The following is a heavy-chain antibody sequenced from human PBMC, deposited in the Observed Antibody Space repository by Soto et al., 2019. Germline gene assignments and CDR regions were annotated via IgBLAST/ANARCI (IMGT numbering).Heavy chain of an antibody. CDR1: GFTFTSSA. Sequence: QMQLVQSGPEVKKPGTSVKVSCKASGFTFTSSAVQWVRQARGQRLEWIGWIVVGSGNTNYAQKFQERVTITRDMSTSTAYMELSSLRSEDTAVYYCAASDGGNSPLFDYWGQGTLVTVSS. V-gene: IGHV1-58*01. D-gene: IGHD2-21*02. J-gene: IGHJ4*02. CDR2: IVVGSGNT. CDR3: AASDGGNSPLFDY.